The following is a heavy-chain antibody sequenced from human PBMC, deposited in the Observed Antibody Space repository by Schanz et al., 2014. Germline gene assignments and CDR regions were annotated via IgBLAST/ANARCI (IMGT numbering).Heavy chain of an antibody. V-gene: IGHV3-23*04. CDR2: ISGSGGST. Sequence: VQLVESGGGLVKPGGSLRLSCAASGFTFSTYAMSWVRQAPGKGLEWVSAISGSGGSTYYADSVEGRFTISRDNSRNTLYLQMNSLRTEDTAVYYCASPSGYSDYGTYFDFWGQGTLVTVSS. J-gene: IGHJ4*02. D-gene: IGHD5-12*01. CDR3: ASPSGYSDYGTYFDF. CDR1: GFTFSTYA.